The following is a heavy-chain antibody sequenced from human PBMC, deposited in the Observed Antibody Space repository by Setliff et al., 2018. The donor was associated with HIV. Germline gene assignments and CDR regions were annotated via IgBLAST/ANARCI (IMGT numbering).Heavy chain of an antibody. J-gene: IGHJ4*02. CDR1: GYTFTSYY. CDR3: ARAVREKVFRFLEWPAYYDS. D-gene: IGHD3-3*01. Sequence: ASVKVSCKASGYTFTSYYMHWVRQAPGQGLEWMGIINPSGGSTSYAQKFQGRVTMTRDTSTSTVYMELSSLRSEDTAVYYCARAVREKVFRFLEWPAYYDSWGQGTLVTVSS. V-gene: IGHV1-46*01. CDR2: INPSGGST.